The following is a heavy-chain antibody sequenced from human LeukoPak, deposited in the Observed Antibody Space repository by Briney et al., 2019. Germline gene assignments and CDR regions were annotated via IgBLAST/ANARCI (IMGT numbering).Heavy chain of an antibody. D-gene: IGHD3-3*01. V-gene: IGHV4-30-2*01. Sequence: SQTLSLTCAVSGGSISSGGYSWSWIRQPPGKGLERIGYIYHSGSTYYNPSLKSRVTISVDRSKNQFSLKLSSVTAADTAVYYCARGGGTIRYAFDIWGQGTMVTVSS. CDR2: IYHSGST. J-gene: IGHJ3*02. CDR1: GGSISSGGYS. CDR3: ARGGGTIRYAFDI.